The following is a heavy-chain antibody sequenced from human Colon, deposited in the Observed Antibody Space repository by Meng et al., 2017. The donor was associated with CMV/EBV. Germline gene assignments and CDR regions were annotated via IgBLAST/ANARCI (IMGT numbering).Heavy chain of an antibody. CDR2: IFGGGST. CDR1: GFTVSSND. D-gene: IGHD2-2*01. CDR3: AKDLIIPAAMGTSYYFAMDV. J-gene: IGHJ6*02. Sequence: GESLKISCAGSGFTVSSNDMSWVRQAPGKGPEWVSGIFGGGSTHYADSVKGRFTISRDNSKNTLYLQMNSLRAEDTAVYYCAKDLIIPAAMGTSYYFAMDVWGQGTTVTVSS. V-gene: IGHV3-53*01.